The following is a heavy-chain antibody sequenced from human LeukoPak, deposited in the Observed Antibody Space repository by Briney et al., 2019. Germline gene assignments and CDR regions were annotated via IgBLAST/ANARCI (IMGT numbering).Heavy chain of an antibody. D-gene: IGHD5-24*01. Sequence: SETLSLTCNVSGYSITNGYYWGWIRPPPGKGLEWIGSIYYSGSTYYNPSLKSRVTISVDTSKNQFSLKLSSVTAADTAVYYCARVEMAKVYYFDYWGQGTLVTVSS. V-gene: IGHV4-38-2*02. J-gene: IGHJ4*02. CDR1: GYSITNGYY. CDR3: ARVEMAKVYYFDY. CDR2: IYYSGST.